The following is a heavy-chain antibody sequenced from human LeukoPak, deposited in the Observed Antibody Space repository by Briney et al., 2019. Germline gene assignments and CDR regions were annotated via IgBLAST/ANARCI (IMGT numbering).Heavy chain of an antibody. J-gene: IGHJ4*02. CDR2: IYPGDPDT. D-gene: IGHD3-9*01. Sequence: GESLKISCKGSGYSFTSYWIGWVRQMPGKGLEWMGIIYPGDPDTRYSPSFQGQVTISADKSISTAYLQWSSLKASDTAMYYCARRSGYDILTGYHDAFDYWGQGTLVTVSS. CDR3: ARRSGYDILTGYHDAFDY. V-gene: IGHV5-51*01. CDR1: GYSFTSYW.